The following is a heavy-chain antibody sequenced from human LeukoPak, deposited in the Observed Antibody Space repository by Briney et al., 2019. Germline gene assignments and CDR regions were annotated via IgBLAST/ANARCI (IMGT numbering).Heavy chain of an antibody. Sequence: SETLSLTCTVSGGSISSSSYYWGWFRQPPGKGLEWLGSIYYSGSTYYNPSLKSRVTISVDTSKNQFSLKLSSVTAADTAVYYCASGYSYGFDYWGQGTLVTVSS. V-gene: IGHV4-39*01. CDR3: ASGYSYGFDY. D-gene: IGHD5-18*01. J-gene: IGHJ4*02. CDR2: IYYSGST. CDR1: GGSISSSSYY.